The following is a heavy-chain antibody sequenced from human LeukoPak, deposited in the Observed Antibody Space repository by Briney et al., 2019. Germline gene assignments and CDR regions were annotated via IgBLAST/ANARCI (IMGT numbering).Heavy chain of an antibody. CDR2: ISYDGSNK. V-gene: IGHV3-30*03. Sequence: GGSLRLCCAASGFTFSSYSMNWVRQAPGKGLEWVAVISYDGSNKYYADSVKGRFTISRDNSKNTLYLQMNSLRAEDTAVYYCVRDTGYFDYWGQGTLVTVSP. J-gene: IGHJ4*02. CDR1: GFTFSSYS. D-gene: IGHD4-17*01. CDR3: VRDTGYFDY.